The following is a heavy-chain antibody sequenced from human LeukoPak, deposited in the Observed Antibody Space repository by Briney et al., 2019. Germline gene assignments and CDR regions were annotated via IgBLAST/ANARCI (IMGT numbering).Heavy chain of an antibody. CDR2: IYPGDSDT. D-gene: IGHD6-19*01. CDR1: GYSFTSYW. Sequence: GESLKISCKGSGYSFTSYWIGWVRQMPGKGLEWMGIIYPGDSDTRYSPSFQGQVTISADKSISTAYLQWSSLKASDTAMYYCARVKGIAVAGTRWFNSDYWGQGTLVTVSS. CDR3: ARVKGIAVAGTRWFNSDY. J-gene: IGHJ4*02. V-gene: IGHV5-51*01.